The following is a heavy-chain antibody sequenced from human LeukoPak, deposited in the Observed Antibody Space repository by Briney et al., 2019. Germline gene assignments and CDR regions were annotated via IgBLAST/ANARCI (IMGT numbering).Heavy chain of an antibody. V-gene: IGHV1-18*04. D-gene: IGHD3-10*01. Sequence: GASVKVSCKASGYTFTGYHMHWVRQAPGQGLEWMGWISAYNGNTNYAQKLQGRVTMTTDTSTSTAYMELRSLRSDDTAVYYCARDRAVTMVRGVIGLFFDYWGQGTLVTVSS. J-gene: IGHJ4*02. CDR3: ARDRAVTMVRGVIGLFFDY. CDR2: ISAYNGNT. CDR1: GYTFTGYH.